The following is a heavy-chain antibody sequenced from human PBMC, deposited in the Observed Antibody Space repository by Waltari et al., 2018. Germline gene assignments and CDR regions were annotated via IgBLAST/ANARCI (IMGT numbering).Heavy chain of an antibody. CDR3: AKVRGTSNRVYYYYGMDV. CDR1: GFTFRRYA. V-gene: IGHV3-23*01. D-gene: IGHD1-1*01. CDR2: IRGSGGST. J-gene: IGHJ6*02. Sequence: EVQLLESGGGLVQPGGSLRLPCAASGFTFRRYAMRWARPAPGQGVEWASAIRGSGGSTYYADSVKGRFTISRDNSKNTLYLQMNSLRAEDTAVYYCAKVRGTSNRVYYYYGMDVWGQGTTVTVSS.